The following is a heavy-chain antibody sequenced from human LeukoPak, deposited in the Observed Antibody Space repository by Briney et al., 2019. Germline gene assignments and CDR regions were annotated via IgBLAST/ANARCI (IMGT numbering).Heavy chain of an antibody. D-gene: IGHD2-2*01. Sequence: SETLSLTCTVSGGSISSGGYYWSWIRQHPGKGLEWIGYIYYSGSTYYNPSLKSRVTISVDTSKNQFSLKLSSVTAADTAVYYCARDLAGSYCSSTSCYAVGWFDPWGQGTLVTVSS. V-gene: IGHV4-31*03. CDR2: IYYSGST. CDR1: GGSISSGGYY. CDR3: ARDLAGSYCSSTSCYAVGWFDP. J-gene: IGHJ5*02.